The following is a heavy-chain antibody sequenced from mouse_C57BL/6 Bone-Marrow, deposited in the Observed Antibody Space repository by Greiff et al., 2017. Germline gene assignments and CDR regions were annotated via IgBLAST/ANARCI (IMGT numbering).Heavy chain of an antibody. J-gene: IGHJ1*03. CDR2: ISSGGSYT. V-gene: IGHV5-6*01. CDR1: GFTFSSYG. Sequence: EVQGVESGGDLVKPGGSLKLSCAASGFTFSSYGMSWVRQTPDKRLEWVATISSGGSYTYYPDSVKGRFTISRDNAKNTLYLQMSSLKSEDTAMYYCARRGRRGDFDVWGTGTTVTVSS. CDR3: ARRGRRGDFDV. D-gene: IGHD1-1*01.